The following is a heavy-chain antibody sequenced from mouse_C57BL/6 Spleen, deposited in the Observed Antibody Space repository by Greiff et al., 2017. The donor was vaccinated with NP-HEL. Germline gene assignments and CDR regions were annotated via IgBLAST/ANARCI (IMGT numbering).Heavy chain of an antibody. CDR1: GFTFSSYA. V-gene: IGHV5-4*01. J-gene: IGHJ3*01. D-gene: IGHD6-1*01. CDR2: ISDGGSYT. CDR3: VAPRFAY. Sequence: EVQLVESGGGLVKPGGSLKLSCAASGFTFSSYAMSWVRQTPEKRLEWVATISDGGSYTYYPDNVKGRFTISRDNAKNNLYLQMSHLKSEDTAMYYCVAPRFAYWGQRTLVTVSA.